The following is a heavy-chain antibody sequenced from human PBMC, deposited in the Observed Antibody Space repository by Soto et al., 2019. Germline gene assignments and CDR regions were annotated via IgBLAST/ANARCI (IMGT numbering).Heavy chain of an antibody. Sequence: APVKVSCKASGYSITRYYIHWGRQAPRQGLEWMGIINPSGGSTSYAQKFQGRVTMTRDTSTSTVYMELSSLRSEDTAVYYCARDPISGSYYKILVNQGWFDPWGQGTLVTVSS. D-gene: IGHD1-26*01. V-gene: IGHV1-46*01. CDR1: GYSITRYY. J-gene: IGHJ5*02. CDR3: ARDPISGSYYKILVNQGWFDP. CDR2: INPSGGST.